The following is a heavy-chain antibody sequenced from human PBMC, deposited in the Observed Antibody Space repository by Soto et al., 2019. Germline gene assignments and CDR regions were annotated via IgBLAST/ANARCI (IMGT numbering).Heavy chain of an antibody. CDR1: GGTFSSYT. CDR2: IIPILGIA. D-gene: IGHD3-16*02. CDR3: ARDSEITFGGVIDLGAFDI. Sequence: GASVKVSCKASGGTFSSYTISWVRQAPGQGLEWMGRIIPILGIANYAQKFQGRVTITADKSTSTAYMGLSSLRSEDTAVYYCARDSEITFGGVIDLGAFDIWGQGTMVTVSS. J-gene: IGHJ3*02. V-gene: IGHV1-69*04.